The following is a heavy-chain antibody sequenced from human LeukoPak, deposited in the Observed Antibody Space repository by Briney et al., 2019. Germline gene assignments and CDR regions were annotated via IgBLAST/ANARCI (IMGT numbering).Heavy chain of an antibody. J-gene: IGHJ2*01. CDR3: ARERREYHGYGNFDL. CDR1: GGTFSSYA. Sequence: GASVKVSCKASGGTFSSYAISWVRQAPGQGLEWMGRIIPILGIANYAQKFQGRVTITADKSTSTAYMELSSLRSEDTAVYYCARERREYHGYGNFDLWGRGTLVTVSS. V-gene: IGHV1-69*04. D-gene: IGHD3-10*01. CDR2: IIPILGIA.